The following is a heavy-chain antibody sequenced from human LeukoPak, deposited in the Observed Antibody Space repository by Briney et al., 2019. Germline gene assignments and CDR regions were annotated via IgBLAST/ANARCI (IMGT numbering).Heavy chain of an antibody. V-gene: IGHV1-18*01. CDR3: AREVGDSVVPTGKGYFDY. CDR1: GYNFSNHT. D-gene: IGHD2-2*01. Sequence: VASVRVSCKASGYNFSNHTLHWVRQAPGQRLEWMGWISAYNGNTKYGQNLQGRVTMTTDTSTSTAYMELRSLRSDDTAVYYCAREVGDSVVPTGKGYFDYWGQGTLVTVSS. J-gene: IGHJ4*02. CDR2: ISAYNGNT.